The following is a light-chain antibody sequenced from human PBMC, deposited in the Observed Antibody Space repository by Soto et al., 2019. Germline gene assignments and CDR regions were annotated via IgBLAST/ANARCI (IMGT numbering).Light chain of an antibody. CDR1: TNDIGVYDF. J-gene: IGLJ1*01. CDR2: EVV. CDR3: KSYAGSNTYV. V-gene: IGLV2-8*01. Sequence: QSALTQPPSASGSPGQSVTISCTGTTNDIGVYDFVSWYQHHPGKAPRLIIYEVVQRPSGVPDRFSGSKSGNTASLTVSGLQSADEADYFCKSYAGSNTYVFGSGTKLTVL.